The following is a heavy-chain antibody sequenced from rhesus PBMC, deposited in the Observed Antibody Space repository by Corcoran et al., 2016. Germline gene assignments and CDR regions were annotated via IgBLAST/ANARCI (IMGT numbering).Heavy chain of an antibody. J-gene: IGHJ4*01. CDR3: ARLTAGTGPYYFDY. D-gene: IGHD5-24*01. CDR1: GFSLSTSGMG. CDR2: IYWDDDK. V-gene: IGHV2-174*02. Sequence: QVTLKESGPALVKPTQTLTLTCTFSGFSLSTSGMGVGWIRQPSRKTLEWLAHIYWDDDKRYSTSLNSRLTSPKDTSKNQVVLTMTNMDPMDTATYYCARLTAGTGPYYFDYWGQGVLVTVSS.